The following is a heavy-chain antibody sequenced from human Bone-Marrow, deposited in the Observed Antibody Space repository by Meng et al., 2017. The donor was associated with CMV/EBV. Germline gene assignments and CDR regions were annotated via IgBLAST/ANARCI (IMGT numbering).Heavy chain of an antibody. Sequence: GGSLRLSCAASGFTFSSYAMYWVRQAPGKGLEWVAVISYDGSNKYYADSVKGRFTISRDNSKNTLYLQMNSLRAEDTAVYYCARGRYSSSWLFWSWFDPWGQGTLVTVSS. CDR1: GFTFSSYA. V-gene: IGHV3-30*04. D-gene: IGHD6-13*01. CDR3: ARGRYSSSWLFWSWFDP. J-gene: IGHJ5*02. CDR2: ISYDGSNK.